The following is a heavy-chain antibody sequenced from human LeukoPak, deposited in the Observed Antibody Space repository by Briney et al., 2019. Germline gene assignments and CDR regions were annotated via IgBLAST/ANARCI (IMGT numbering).Heavy chain of an antibody. Sequence: GGSLRLSCAASGFTFSSYAMSWVRQAPGKGLEWVSTISGSGGSTYYADSVKGRFTISRDNSKNTLYLQMNSLRAEDTAVYYCATMSYYDSSGYYYGLRYFDYWGQGTLVTVSS. D-gene: IGHD3-22*01. J-gene: IGHJ4*02. CDR2: ISGSGGST. CDR1: GFTFSSYA. V-gene: IGHV3-23*01. CDR3: ATMSYYDSSGYYYGLRYFDY.